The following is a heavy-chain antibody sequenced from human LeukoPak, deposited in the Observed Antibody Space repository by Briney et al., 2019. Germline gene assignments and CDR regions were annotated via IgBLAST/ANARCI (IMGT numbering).Heavy chain of an antibody. J-gene: IGHJ6*03. CDR3: ARTTEAHSWRTRYYGYYMDV. D-gene: IGHD6-13*01. Sequence: SETLSLTCTVSGGSISSYCWCWIRQRPPQGQELIGYRYYSYSSNYNPSLYIRGSISVYVSKNQFSLKLSSVTAADTAVYYCARTTEAHSWRTRYYGYYMDVWGKGTTVTVSS. CDR2: RYYSYSS. V-gene: IGHV4-59*01. CDR1: GGSISSYC.